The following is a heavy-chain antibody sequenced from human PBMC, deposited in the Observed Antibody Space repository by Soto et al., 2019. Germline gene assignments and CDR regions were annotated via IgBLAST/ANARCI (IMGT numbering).Heavy chain of an antibody. CDR2: IIPISGAA. V-gene: IGHV1-69*06. Sequence: QVQLVQSGAEVKKPGSSVKVSCKASGGTFSNYVVNWVRQAPGQGLEWMGRIIPISGAANYAQKFQGRVTITSDKSTSTSDMELSSLRSEDTAVYYCARDMTRTVVPYFDFWGQGTLVTLPS. CDR1: GGTFSNYV. D-gene: IGHD1-7*01. J-gene: IGHJ4*02. CDR3: ARDMTRTVVPYFDF.